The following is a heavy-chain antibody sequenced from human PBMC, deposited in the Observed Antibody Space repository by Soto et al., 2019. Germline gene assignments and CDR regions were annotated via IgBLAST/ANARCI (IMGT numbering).Heavy chain of an antibody. CDR3: ARDRNRNSGFNWFDP. CDR2: IIPIFGTA. CDR1: GGTFSSYA. J-gene: IGHJ5*02. Sequence: SVKVSCKASGGTFSSYAISWVRQAPGQGLEWMGGIIPIFGTANYAQKFQGRVTITADESTSTAYMELSSLRSEDTAVYYCARDRNRNSGFNWFDPWGQGTLVTVSS. D-gene: IGHD1-7*01. V-gene: IGHV1-69*13.